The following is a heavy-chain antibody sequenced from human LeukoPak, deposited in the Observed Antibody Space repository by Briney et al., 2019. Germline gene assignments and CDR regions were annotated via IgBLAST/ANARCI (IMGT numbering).Heavy chain of an antibody. Sequence: ASVEVSCKASGYTFTSYYMHWVRQAPGQGLEWMGIINPSGGSTSYAQRFQGRVTMTRDTSTSTVYMELSSLRSEDTAVYYCARDPMSNGGFDPWGQGTLVTVSS. CDR3: ARDPMSNGGFDP. CDR2: INPSGGST. D-gene: IGHD3-10*02. V-gene: IGHV1-46*01. J-gene: IGHJ5*02. CDR1: GYTFTSYY.